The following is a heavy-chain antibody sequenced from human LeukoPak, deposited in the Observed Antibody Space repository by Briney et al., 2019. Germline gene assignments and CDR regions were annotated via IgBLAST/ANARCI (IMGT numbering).Heavy chain of an antibody. D-gene: IGHD1-26*01. CDR2: MYLSGTT. CDR1: GDSINSLDL. CDR3: AGLVGGYSSGLYYYYFDY. Sequence: SGTLSLTCTVSGDSINSLDLWSWVRQPPGKGLEWIGEMYLSGTTHSNPSVKSRVTISIDKSKNQFFLNLSSVTAADTAVYYCAGLVGGYSSGLYYYYFDYWARGPWSPSPQ. V-gene: IGHV4-4*02. J-gene: IGHJ4*02.